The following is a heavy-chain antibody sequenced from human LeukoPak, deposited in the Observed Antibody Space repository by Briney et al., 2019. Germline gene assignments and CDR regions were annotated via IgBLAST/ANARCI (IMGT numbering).Heavy chain of an antibody. CDR3: VGDGRDGFNKYFHL. V-gene: IGHV3-64D*06. Sequence: GGSLRLSCSGSGFSFSSYAMHWGRQAPGKGLQYVSVISDKGVSTSYADSVKGRFTITRDNSKNTVYLQMSSLRAEDTAVYYCVGDGRDGFNKYFHLWGHGTLVTVSS. J-gene: IGHJ1*01. CDR1: GFSFSSYA. CDR2: ISDKGVST. D-gene: IGHD5-24*01.